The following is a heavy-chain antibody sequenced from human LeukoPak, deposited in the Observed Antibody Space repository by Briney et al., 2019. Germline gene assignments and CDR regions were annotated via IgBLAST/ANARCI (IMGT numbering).Heavy chain of an antibody. CDR3: VRVKSGSWYWFDP. CDR1: GGSISGYY. Sequence: SETLSLTCTVSGGSISGYYWSWIRQPPGKGLEWIGYIYYSGSTYYNPSLKSRVTISVDTSKNQFSLKLSSVTAADTALYYCVRVKSGSWYWFDPWGQGTLATVSP. CDR2: IYYSGST. J-gene: IGHJ5*02. V-gene: IGHV4-59*08. D-gene: IGHD6-13*01.